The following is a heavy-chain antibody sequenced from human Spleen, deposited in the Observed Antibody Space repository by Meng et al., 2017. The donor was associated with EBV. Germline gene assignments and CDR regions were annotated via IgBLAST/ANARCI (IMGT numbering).Heavy chain of an antibody. CDR1: GFIFSDSY. Sequence: VGDLVKAGGSLRLSCAASGFIFSDSYMSWIRQTPGKGIEWISYISNTGTTIKYADSVKGRFTISRDNGKNSLYLQMNSLRADDTAVYYCARGSGRWTFDYWGQGTLVTVSS. D-gene: IGHD1-26*01. CDR3: ARGSGRWTFDY. J-gene: IGHJ4*02. CDR2: ISNTGTTI. V-gene: IGHV3-11*01.